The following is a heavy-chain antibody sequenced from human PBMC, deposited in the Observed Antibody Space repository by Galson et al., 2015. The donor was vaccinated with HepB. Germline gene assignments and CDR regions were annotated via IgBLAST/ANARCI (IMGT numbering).Heavy chain of an antibody. CDR1: GFTFSGSG. CDR3: TRPGYGSSWFLDYSHGMDI. CDR2: IRNRANNYAT. J-gene: IGHJ6*02. D-gene: IGHD6-13*01. Sequence: SLRLSCAASGFTFSGSGIHWVRLASGEGLEWVGRIRNRANNYATAYAASVRGRFTVSRDDSKNTAYLQMNSLKTEDTAVYYCTRPGYGSSWFLDYSHGMDIWVQGTTVIVS. V-gene: IGHV3-73*01.